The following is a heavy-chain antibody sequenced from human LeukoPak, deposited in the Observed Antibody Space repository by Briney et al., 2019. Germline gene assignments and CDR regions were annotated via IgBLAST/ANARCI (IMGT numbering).Heavy chain of an antibody. J-gene: IGHJ4*02. D-gene: IGHD6-19*01. CDR3: AKVEVAVADPFDY. V-gene: IGHV3-30*02. CDR1: GFTFSSYG. Sequence: PGGSLRLSCAASGFTFSSYGMHCVRQAPGKGLEWVAFIRYDGSNKYYADSVKGRFTISRDNSKNTLYLQMNSLRAEDTAVYYCAKVEVAVADPFDYWGQGTLVTVSS. CDR2: IRYDGSNK.